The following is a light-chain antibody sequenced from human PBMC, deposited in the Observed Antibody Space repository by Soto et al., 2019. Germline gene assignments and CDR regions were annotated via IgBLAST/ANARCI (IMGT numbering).Light chain of an antibody. CDR2: DAS. CDR1: QDIRNY. Sequence: DIQMTQSPSALSASTGDRVTITCQASQDIRNYLNWYQQKPGKAPKILNYDASKLQTGVPSRFRGSGSGTTFTFIICSLQPEDFARFYCQQYDKLVTFGQGTKVEMK. CDR3: QQYDKLVT. J-gene: IGKJ1*01. V-gene: IGKV1-33*01.